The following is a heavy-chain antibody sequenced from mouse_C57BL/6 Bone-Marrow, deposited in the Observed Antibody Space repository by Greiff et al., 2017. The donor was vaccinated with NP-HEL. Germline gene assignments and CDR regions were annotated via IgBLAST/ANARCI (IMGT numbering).Heavy chain of an antibody. D-gene: IGHD1-1*01. CDR2: IHPNSGST. J-gene: IGHJ1*03. CDR3: ARSRITTVVPWYFDV. Sequence: QVQLQQPGAELVKPGASVKLSCKASGYTFTSYWMHWVKQRPGQGLEWIGMIHPNSGSTNYNEKFKSKATLTVDKSSSTAYMQISSLTSEDSAVYYCARSRITTVVPWYFDVGGTGTTVTVSS. CDR1: GYTFTSYW. V-gene: IGHV1-64*01.